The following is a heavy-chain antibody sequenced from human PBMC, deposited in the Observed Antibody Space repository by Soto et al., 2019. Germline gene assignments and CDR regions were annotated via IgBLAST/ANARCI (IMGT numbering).Heavy chain of an antibody. CDR2: INHSGST. D-gene: IGHD1-26*01. V-gene: IGHV4-34*01. CDR3: ARVWDWFDP. Sequence: TSETLSLTCAVYGGSFSGYYWSWIRQPPGKGLEWIGEINHSGSTNYNPSLKSRVTISVDTSKNQFSLKLSSVTAADTAVYYCARVWDWFDPWGQGTLVTVSS. CDR1: GGSFSGYY. J-gene: IGHJ5*02.